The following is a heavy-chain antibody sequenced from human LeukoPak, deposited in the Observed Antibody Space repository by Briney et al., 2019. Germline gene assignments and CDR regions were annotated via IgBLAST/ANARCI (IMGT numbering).Heavy chain of an antibody. D-gene: IGHD6-13*01. CDR2: INPNSGDT. J-gene: IGHJ4*02. V-gene: IGHV1-2*02. CDR1: GYTFTGHF. Sequence: GASVKVSCKASGYTFTGHFLHWVRRAPGQGFEWMGWINPNSGDTYYTQSFQGRVTMTRDTSISTAYMELSSLRSDDTAVYYCARAQSLTAPAGTFANSWGQGTLVAVSS. CDR3: ARAQSLTAPAGTFANS.